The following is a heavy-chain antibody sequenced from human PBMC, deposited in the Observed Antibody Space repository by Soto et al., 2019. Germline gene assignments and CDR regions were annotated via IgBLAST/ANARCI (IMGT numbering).Heavy chain of an antibody. J-gene: IGHJ4*02. V-gene: IGHV3-23*01. Sequence: VQLLQSGGGLAQPGGSLTLSCAASGFSFSDYSMNWVRRAPGKGLEWVSAFSAGGDYRHYADSVKGRFTISRDNSKNPLFLQMNSLRAEDTARYYCAREARYDRGVYHYEGIDYWGQGTLVTVSS. CDR1: GFSFSDYS. D-gene: IGHD3-22*01. CDR2: FSAGGDYR. CDR3: AREARYDRGVYHYEGIDY.